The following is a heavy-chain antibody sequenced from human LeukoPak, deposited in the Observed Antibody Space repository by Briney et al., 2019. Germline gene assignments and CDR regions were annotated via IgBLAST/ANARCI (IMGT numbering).Heavy chain of an antibody. CDR2: IYYSGST. V-gene: IGHV4-61*01. D-gene: IGHD2-15*01. CDR1: GGSVSSGSYY. J-gene: IGHJ3*02. Sequence: SETLSLTCTVSGGSVSSGSYYWSWIRQPPGKGLEWIGYIYYSGSTNYNPSLKSRVTISVDTSKNQFSLKLSSVTAADTAVYYCARAGGYDIGAFDIWGQGTMVTVSS. CDR3: ARAGGYDIGAFDI.